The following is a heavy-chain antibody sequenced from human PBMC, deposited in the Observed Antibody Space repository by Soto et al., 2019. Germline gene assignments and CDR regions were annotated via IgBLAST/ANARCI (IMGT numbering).Heavy chain of an antibody. CDR3: ARSPRRFTIFGVVIIPVAFDY. D-gene: IGHD3-3*01. J-gene: IGHJ4*02. V-gene: IGHV4-39*01. CDR2: IYYSGST. CDR1: GGSISSSSYY. Sequence: SETLSLTCTVPGGSISSSSYYWGWIRQPPGKGLEWIGSIYYSGSTYYNPSLKSRVTISVDTSKNQFSLKLSSVTAADTAVYYCARSPRRFTIFGVVIIPVAFDYWGQGTLVTVSS.